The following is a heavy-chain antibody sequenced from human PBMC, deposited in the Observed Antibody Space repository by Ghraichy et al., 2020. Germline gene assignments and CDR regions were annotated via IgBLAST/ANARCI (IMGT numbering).Heavy chain of an antibody. Sequence: SETLSLTCTVSGGSISSYYWSWIRQPPGKGLEWIGYIYYSGSTNYNPSLKSRVTISVDTSKNQFSLKLSSVTAADTAVYYCARVSIAAADYYGMDVWGQGTTVTVSS. CDR3: ARVSIAAADYYGMDV. CDR2: IYYSGST. V-gene: IGHV4-59*01. D-gene: IGHD6-13*01. CDR1: GGSISSYY. J-gene: IGHJ6*02.